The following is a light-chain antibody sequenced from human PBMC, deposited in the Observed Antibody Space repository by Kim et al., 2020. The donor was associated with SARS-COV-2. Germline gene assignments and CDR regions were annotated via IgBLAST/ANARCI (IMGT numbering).Light chain of an antibody. CDR2: GKN. V-gene: IGLV3-19*01. CDR1: SLRSYY. Sequence: SSELTQDPAVSVALGQTVRITCQGDSLRSYYASWYQQKPGQAPVLVIYGKNNRPSGIPDRFSGSSSGNTASLTITGAKAEDEADYYCNSRDSSGNHLRV. CDR3: NSRDSSGNHLRV. J-gene: IGLJ3*02.